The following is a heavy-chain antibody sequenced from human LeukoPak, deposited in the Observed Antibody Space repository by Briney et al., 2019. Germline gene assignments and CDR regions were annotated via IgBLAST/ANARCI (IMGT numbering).Heavy chain of an antibody. Sequence: ASVKVCCNASGYTFIGYYMHWARQAPGQGLEWMGWINPNSGVTNYAQKFQDRVTMTRDTSISTAYMELSRLTSDDTAVYYCARENWFDSWGQGTLVSVSS. CDR3: ARENWFDS. CDR1: GYTFIGYY. V-gene: IGHV1-2*02. CDR2: INPNSGVT. J-gene: IGHJ5*01.